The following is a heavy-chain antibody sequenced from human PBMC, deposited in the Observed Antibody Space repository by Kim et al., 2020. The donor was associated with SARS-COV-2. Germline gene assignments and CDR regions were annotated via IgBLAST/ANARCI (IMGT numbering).Heavy chain of an antibody. V-gene: IGHV3-9*01. CDR2: ISWNSGSI. D-gene: IGHD3-10*01. CDR3: AKDGPLGYYGSGSYYRVGPY. CDR1: GFTFDDYA. J-gene: IGHJ4*02. Sequence: GGSLRLSCAASGFTFDDYAMHWVRQAPGKGLEWVSGISWNSGSIGYADSVKGRFTISRDNAKNFLYLQMNSLRAEDTALYYCAKDGPLGYYGSGSYYRVGPYWGQGTLVTVSS.